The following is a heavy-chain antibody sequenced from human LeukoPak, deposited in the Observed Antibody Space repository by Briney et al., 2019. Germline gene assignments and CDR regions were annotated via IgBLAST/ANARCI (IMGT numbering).Heavy chain of an antibody. J-gene: IGHJ4*02. CDR3: ASTDYSSGYHDY. CDR1: GGSISSYY. D-gene: IGHD3-22*01. CDR2: IYYSGST. V-gene: IGHV4-59*08. Sequence: SETLSLTCTVSGGSISSYYWSWIRQPPGKGLEWIGYIYYSGSTNYNPSLKSRVTISVDTSKNQFPLKLSSVTAADTAVYYCASTDYSSGYHDYWGQGTLVTVSS.